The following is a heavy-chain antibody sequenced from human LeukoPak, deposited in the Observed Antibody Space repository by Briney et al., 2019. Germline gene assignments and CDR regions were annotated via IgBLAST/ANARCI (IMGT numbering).Heavy chain of an antibody. J-gene: IGHJ5*02. CDR2: IIPIFGTA. Sequence: ASVKVSCKASGYTFINYGISWVRQAPGQGLEWMGGIIPIFGTANYAQKFQGRVTMTRDTSTSTVYMELSSLRSEDTAVYYCARTWDSAALHTFWFDPWGQGTLVTVSS. CDR1: GYTFINYG. CDR3: ARTWDSAALHTFWFDP. V-gene: IGHV1-69*05. D-gene: IGHD3-16*01.